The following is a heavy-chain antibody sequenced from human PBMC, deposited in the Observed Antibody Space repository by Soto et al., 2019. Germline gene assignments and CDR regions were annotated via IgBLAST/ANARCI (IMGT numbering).Heavy chain of an antibody. J-gene: IGHJ4*02. CDR1: GFTFSSYE. CDR2: ISSSGSTI. Sequence: EVQLVESGGGLVQPGGSLRLSCAASGFTFSSYEMNWVRQAPGKGLEWVSYISSSGSTIYYADSVKGRFTISRDNAKNSLYRQMNSLRAEERAVYYCARGQYGSGGGYFDYWGQETLVTVSS. V-gene: IGHV3-48*03. D-gene: IGHD6-19*01. CDR3: ARGQYGSGGGYFDY.